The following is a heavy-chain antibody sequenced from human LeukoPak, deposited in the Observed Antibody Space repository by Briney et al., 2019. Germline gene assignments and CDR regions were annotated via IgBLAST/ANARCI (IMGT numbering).Heavy chain of an antibody. Sequence: GGSLRLSCTDSGLSFSQYAINWVRQAPGKGLEWVSVIGGNGGTTHYAESVKGRFTISRDNSKNTVSLQMNNLRAEDSALYYCATAYWRTGMALDFWGQGTLVTVSS. CDR1: GLSFSQYA. D-gene: IGHD2-15*01. V-gene: IGHV3-23*01. CDR3: ATAYWRTGMALDF. J-gene: IGHJ4*02. CDR2: IGGNGGTT.